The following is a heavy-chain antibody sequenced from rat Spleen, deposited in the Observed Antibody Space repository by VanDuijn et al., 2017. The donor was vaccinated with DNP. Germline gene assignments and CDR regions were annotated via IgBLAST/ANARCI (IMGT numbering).Heavy chain of an antibody. CDR2: IRYDGGST. CDR3: VRWNSGHFDY. J-gene: IGHJ2*01. CDR1: GFTFSNHG. V-gene: IGHV5-22*01. Sequence: EVQLVESGGGLVQPGRSLKLSCAVSGFTFSNHGMAWVRQAPTKGLEWVAYIRYDGGSTKYGDSVKGRFTISRDNAKNTLYLQMNSLRSEDMATYYCVRWNSGHFDYWGQGVMVPVSS. D-gene: IGHD4-3*01.